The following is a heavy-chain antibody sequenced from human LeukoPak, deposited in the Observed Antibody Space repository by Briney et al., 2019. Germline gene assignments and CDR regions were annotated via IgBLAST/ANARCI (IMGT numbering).Heavy chain of an antibody. V-gene: IGHV4-34*01. Sequence: SETLSLTCAVYGGSFSGYYWSWIRQPPGKGLEWIGEINHSGSTNYNPSLKSRVTISVDTSKNQFSLKLSSVTAADTAVYYCARGPMTTGAFEDYWGQGTLVTVSS. CDR2: INHSGST. CDR1: GGSFSGYY. D-gene: IGHD4-17*01. CDR3: ARGPMTTGAFEDY. J-gene: IGHJ4*02.